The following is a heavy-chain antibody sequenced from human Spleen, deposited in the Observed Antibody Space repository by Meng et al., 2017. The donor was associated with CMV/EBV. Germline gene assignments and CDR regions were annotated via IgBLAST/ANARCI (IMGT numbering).Heavy chain of an antibody. CDR1: GITFSSYG. CDR2: IWYDGNNK. Sequence: GESLKISCAASGITFSSYGMHWVRQAPGKGLELVAVIWYDGNNKYYADSVKGRFTISRDNAKNSLNLQMNSLRAEDTAVYYCAKFGPHDDSKDRWIDTWGPGTLVTVSS. V-gene: IGHV3-33*03. CDR3: AKFGPHDDSKDRWIDT. D-gene: IGHD4-11*01. J-gene: IGHJ5*02.